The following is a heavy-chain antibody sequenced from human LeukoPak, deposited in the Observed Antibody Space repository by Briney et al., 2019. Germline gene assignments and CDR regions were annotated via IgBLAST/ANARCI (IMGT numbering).Heavy chain of an antibody. Sequence: SETLSLTCTVSAGSISSYYWSWIRQPPGKGLEWIGYIYYSGTTNYNPSLKSRVTISVDTSKNQFSLKLNSVTAADTAVYYCARAWATDYFDYWGQGTLVTVSS. V-gene: IGHV4-59*01. CDR2: IYYSGTT. CDR3: ARAWATDYFDY. J-gene: IGHJ4*02. CDR1: AGSISSYY.